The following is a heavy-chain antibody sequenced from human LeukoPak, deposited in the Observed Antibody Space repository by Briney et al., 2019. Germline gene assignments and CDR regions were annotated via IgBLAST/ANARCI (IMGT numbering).Heavy chain of an antibody. D-gene: IGHD1-26*01. CDR3: ARDAVRSGEFDH. Sequence: GGSLRLSCAASGFTFSSYEMNWVRQAPGKGLEWVPYISSSGSPIYYADSVKGRFTISRDNAKNSLYLQMNSLRAEDTAVYYCARDAVRSGEFDHWGQGTLVTVSS. CDR1: GFTFSSYE. CDR2: ISSSGSPI. J-gene: IGHJ4*02. V-gene: IGHV3-48*03.